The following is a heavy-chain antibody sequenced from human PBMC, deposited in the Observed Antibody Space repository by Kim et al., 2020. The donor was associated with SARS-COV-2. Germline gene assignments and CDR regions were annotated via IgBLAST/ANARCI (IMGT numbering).Heavy chain of an antibody. CDR3: AREFYGSYDFWSGYYTGAGDAFDI. V-gene: IGHV3-30-3*01. D-gene: IGHD3-3*01. Sequence: GGSLRLSCAASGFTFSSYAMHWVRQAPGKGLEWVAVISYDGSNKYYADSVKGRFTISRDNSKNTLYLQMNSLRAEDTAVYYCAREFYGSYDFWSGYYTGAGDAFDIWGQGTMVTVSS. J-gene: IGHJ3*02. CDR2: ISYDGSNK. CDR1: GFTFSSYA.